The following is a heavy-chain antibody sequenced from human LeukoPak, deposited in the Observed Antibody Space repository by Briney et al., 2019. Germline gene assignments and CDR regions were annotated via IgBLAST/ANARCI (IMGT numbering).Heavy chain of an antibody. V-gene: IGHV3-23*01. CDR3: ARSPAIAAAGLFDY. Sequence: GGSLRLSCAASGFTFSSYAMSWVRQAPGKGLEWVSAISGSGGSTYYADSVKGRFTISRDNSKNTLYPQMNSLRAEDTAVYYCARSPAIAAAGLFDYWGQGTLVTVSS. D-gene: IGHD6-13*01. CDR1: GFTFSSYA. J-gene: IGHJ4*02. CDR2: ISGSGGST.